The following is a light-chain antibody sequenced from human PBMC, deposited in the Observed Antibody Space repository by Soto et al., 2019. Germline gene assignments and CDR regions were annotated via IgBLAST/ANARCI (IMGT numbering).Light chain of an antibody. CDR3: SSYTSSSAYV. J-gene: IGLJ1*01. Sequence: SVLTQPPSASGTPGQRVNISCSGSSANIGSNYVYWYRQFPGTAPKLLIQRNNQRPSGVPARFSGSKSGTSASLAISGLRSEDEADYYCSSYTSSSAYVFGTGTRSPS. CDR1: SANIGSNY. V-gene: IGLV1-47*01. CDR2: RNN.